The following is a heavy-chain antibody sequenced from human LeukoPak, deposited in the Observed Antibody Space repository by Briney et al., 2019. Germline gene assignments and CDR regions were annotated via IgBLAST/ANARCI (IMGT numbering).Heavy chain of an antibody. CDR2: ISSDGATQ. CDR3: AKGCLGGGNCFFFQH. Sequence: GRSLRLSCAASGFTFDNYGMHWARQAPGKGLEWVADISSDGATQYYADSVKGRFTVSRDNSKNTLNLQMNSLRPGDTAVYYCAKGCLGGGNCFFFQHWGQGTLVTVSS. D-gene: IGHD2-15*01. J-gene: IGHJ1*01. CDR1: GFTFDNYG. V-gene: IGHV3-30*18.